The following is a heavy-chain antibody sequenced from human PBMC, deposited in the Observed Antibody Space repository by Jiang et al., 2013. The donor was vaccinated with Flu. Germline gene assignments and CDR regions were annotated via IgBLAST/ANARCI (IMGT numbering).Heavy chain of an antibody. V-gene: IGHV1-18*04. Sequence: PGASVRVSCTASGDTFTNHYIHWVRQAPGQGLEWMGWISAYNGNTNYAQKLQGRVTMTTDTSTSTAYMELRSLRSDDTAVYYCARTTVTTNAGMDVWGQGP. CDR1: GDTFTNHY. J-gene: IGHJ6*02. CDR3: ARTTVTTNAGMDV. D-gene: IGHD4-17*01. CDR2: ISAYNGNT.